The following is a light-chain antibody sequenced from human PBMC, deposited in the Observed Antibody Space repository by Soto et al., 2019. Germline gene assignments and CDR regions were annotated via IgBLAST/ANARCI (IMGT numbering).Light chain of an antibody. V-gene: IGKV1-27*01. Sequence: DIQMTQSPSSLSASVGDRVTITCRASQGIDNYLAWYQQKPGKGPNLLIYAAFTLKSGVRSRFSGSGSGTNFTLTISSLQPEDVATYYCQKYKSSPFTFGPGTKVDIK. CDR1: QGIDNY. CDR2: AAF. CDR3: QKYKSSPFT. J-gene: IGKJ3*01.